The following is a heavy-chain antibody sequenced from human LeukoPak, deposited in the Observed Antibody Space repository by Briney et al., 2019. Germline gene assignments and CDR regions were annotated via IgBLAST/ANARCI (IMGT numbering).Heavy chain of an antibody. D-gene: IGHD6-19*01. J-gene: IGHJ4*02. CDR2: IYYSGST. CDR3: ATRRIAVAAPFDY. Sequence: PSETLSLTCTVSGGSISSYYWSWIRQPPGKGLGWIGYIYYSGSTNYNPSLKSRVTISVDTSKNQFSLKLSSVTAADTAVYYCATRRIAVAAPFDYWGQGTLSPSPQ. V-gene: IGHV4-59*01. CDR1: GGSISSYY.